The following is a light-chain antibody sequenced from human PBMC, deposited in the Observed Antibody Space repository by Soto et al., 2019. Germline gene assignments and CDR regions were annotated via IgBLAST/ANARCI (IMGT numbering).Light chain of an antibody. CDR1: SSDVGGYNY. J-gene: IGLJ2*01. CDR2: DVS. CDR3: SSYTSSSTHVV. Sequence: QSALTQPASVSGSPGQSITISCTGTSSDVGGYNYVSWYQQHTGKAPKLMIYDVSNRPSGVSNRFSGSKSGNTASLTISGLQAEDEDDYYCSSYTSSSTHVVFGGGTKVTVL. V-gene: IGLV2-14*01.